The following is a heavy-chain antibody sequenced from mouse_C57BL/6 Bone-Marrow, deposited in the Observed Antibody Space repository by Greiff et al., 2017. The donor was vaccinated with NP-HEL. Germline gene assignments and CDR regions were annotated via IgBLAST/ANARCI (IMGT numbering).Heavy chain of an antibody. Sequence: QVQLQQSGAELARPGASVKMSCKASGYTFTSYTMPWVKQRPGQGLEWIGYINPSSGYTKYNQKFKDKATLTADKSSSTAYMQLSSLTSEDSAVYYCTLHYYFDYRGQGTTLTVSS. CDR3: TLHYYFDY. CDR1: GYTFTSYT. CDR2: INPSSGYT. J-gene: IGHJ2*01. V-gene: IGHV1-4*01.